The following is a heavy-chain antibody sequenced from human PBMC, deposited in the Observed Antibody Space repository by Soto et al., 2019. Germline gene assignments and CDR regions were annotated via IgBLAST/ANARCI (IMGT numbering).Heavy chain of an antibody. J-gene: IGHJ3*02. CDR3: AREPMVWDAHGFDI. V-gene: IGHV1-2*02. CDR2: INPNSVGT. D-gene: IGHD3-10*01. CDR1: GYTFTGHY. Sequence: ASVKVSCKASGYTFTGHYMHWVRQAPGQGLEWMGWINPNSVGTNYAQKFQGRVTMTRDTSISTAYMELSRLRSDDTAVYYCAREPMVWDAHGFDIWGQGTMVTVSS.